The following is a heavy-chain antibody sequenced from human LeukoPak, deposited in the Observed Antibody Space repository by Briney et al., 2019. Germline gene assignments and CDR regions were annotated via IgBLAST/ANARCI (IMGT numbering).Heavy chain of an antibody. V-gene: IGHV1-3*01. J-gene: IGHJ6*02. Sequence: ASVKVSCKASGYTFTSYGISWVRQAPGQGLEWMGWINAGNGNTKYSQKFQGRVTITRDTSASTAYMELSSLRSEDTAVYYCASLPSGKYYYGMDVWGQGTTVTVSS. CDR3: ASLPSGKYYYGMDV. CDR1: GYTFTSYG. CDR2: INAGNGNT. D-gene: IGHD1-26*01.